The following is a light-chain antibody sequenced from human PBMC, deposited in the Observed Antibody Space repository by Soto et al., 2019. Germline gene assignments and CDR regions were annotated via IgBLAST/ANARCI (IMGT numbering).Light chain of an antibody. CDR3: QQSGSSPLT. J-gene: IGKJ4*01. Sequence: EIVLTQSPGTLSLSPGERDTLSCRASRSVSNTFLAWYQHKPGQAPRLLIYGASTRATGISDRFSGSGSGTDFTLTISRLEPEDFSVYYCQQSGSSPLTFGGGTKVEI. CDR1: RSVSNTF. V-gene: IGKV3-20*01. CDR2: GAS.